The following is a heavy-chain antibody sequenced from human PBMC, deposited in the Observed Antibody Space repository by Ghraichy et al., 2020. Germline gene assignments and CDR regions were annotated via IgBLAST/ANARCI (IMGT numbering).Heavy chain of an antibody. Sequence: ASVKVSCKASGYTFTSYGISWVRQAPGQGLEWMGWISAYNGNTNYAQKLQGSVTMTPDTSTSTAYMELRSLRSDAAAVYYCARGRIAVAGTDWFDPWGQGTLVTVSS. CDR1: GYTFTSYG. CDR2: ISAYNGNT. CDR3: ARGRIAVAGTDWFDP. J-gene: IGHJ5*02. D-gene: IGHD6-19*01. V-gene: IGHV1-18*01.